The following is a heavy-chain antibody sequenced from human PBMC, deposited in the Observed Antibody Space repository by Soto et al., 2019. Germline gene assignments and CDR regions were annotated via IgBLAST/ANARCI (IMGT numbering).Heavy chain of an antibody. CDR3: ARTDMVRGVYYFDY. CDR1: GFTVSSNY. Sequence: EVQLVESGGGLVQPGGFVRLSCAASGFTVSSNYMIWVRQAPGKGLEWISVIYTGGGTRYADSVKGRFTISRDNAKNSLYLQMNSLRAEDTAVYYCARTDMVRGVYYFDYWGQGTLVTVSS. CDR2: IYTGGGT. V-gene: IGHV3-66*01. D-gene: IGHD3-10*01. J-gene: IGHJ4*02.